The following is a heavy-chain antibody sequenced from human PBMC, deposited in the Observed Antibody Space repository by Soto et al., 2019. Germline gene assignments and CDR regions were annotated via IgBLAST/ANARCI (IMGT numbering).Heavy chain of an antibody. CDR1: GYTFTSYA. CDR2: IIPSFGTA. V-gene: IGHV1-69*13. Sequence: GASVKVSCKASGYTFTSYAIHWVRQAPGQRLEWMGWIIPSFGTAKYAQKFQGRVTITADESTSTAYMELSSLRSEDTAVYYCARGGMITFGGVIVIGPYYGMDVWGQGTTVTVSS. J-gene: IGHJ6*02. D-gene: IGHD3-16*02. CDR3: ARGGMITFGGVIVIGPYYGMDV.